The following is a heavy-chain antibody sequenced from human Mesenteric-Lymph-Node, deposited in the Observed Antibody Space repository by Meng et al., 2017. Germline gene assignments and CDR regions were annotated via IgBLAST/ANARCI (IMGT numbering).Heavy chain of an antibody. Sequence: GESLKISCAASEFTFSNYWVTWVRQAPGKGLECVANIRQDGSEKHYVDSVKGRFTVSRDNAKNSLYLQMNSLRGEDTAVYYCAWQVREKSDAFEIWGQGTMVTVSS. V-gene: IGHV3-7*01. CDR1: EFTFSNYW. CDR2: IRQDGSEK. D-gene: IGHD6-19*01. J-gene: IGHJ3*02. CDR3: AWQVREKSDAFEI.